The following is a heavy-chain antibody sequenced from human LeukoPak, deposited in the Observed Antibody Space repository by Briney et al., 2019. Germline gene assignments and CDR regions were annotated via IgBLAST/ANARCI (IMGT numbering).Heavy chain of an antibody. D-gene: IGHD6-19*01. CDR1: GFTFSSYA. CDR2: ISGSGGST. Sequence: PGGSLRLSCAASGFTFSSYAMSWVRQAPGKGLEWVSAISGSGGSTYYADSVKGRFTISRDNSKNTLYLQMNSLRAEDTAVYYCAETSSGWYNNGMDVWGQGTTVTVSS. CDR3: AETSSGWYNNGMDV. V-gene: IGHV3-23*01. J-gene: IGHJ6*02.